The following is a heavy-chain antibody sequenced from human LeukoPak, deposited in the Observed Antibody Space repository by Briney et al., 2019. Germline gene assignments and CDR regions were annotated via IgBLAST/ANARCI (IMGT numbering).Heavy chain of an antibody. CDR2: FDPEDGET. Sequence: ASVKVSCKVSGFTLTELSMHWVRQAPGKGLEWMGGFDPEDGETIYAQKLQGRVTMTTDTSTSTAYMELRSLRSDDTAVYYCARDSIAVAGTFDYWGQGTLVTVSS. D-gene: IGHD6-19*01. J-gene: IGHJ4*02. CDR3: ARDSIAVAGTFDY. V-gene: IGHV1-24*01. CDR1: GFTLTELS.